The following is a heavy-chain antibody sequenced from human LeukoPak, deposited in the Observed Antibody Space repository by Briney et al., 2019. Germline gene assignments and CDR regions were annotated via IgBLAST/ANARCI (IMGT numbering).Heavy chain of an antibody. D-gene: IGHD3-16*01. J-gene: IGHJ4*02. CDR2: INHSGST. V-gene: IGHV4-34*01. CDR1: GGSFSGYY. CDR3: ARGGEKHDYGDY. Sequence: SETLSLTCAVYGGSFSGYYWSWIRQPPGKGLEWIGEINHSGSTNYNPSLKSRATISVDTSKNQFSLKLSSVTAADTAVYYCARGGEKHDYGDYWGQGTLVTVSS.